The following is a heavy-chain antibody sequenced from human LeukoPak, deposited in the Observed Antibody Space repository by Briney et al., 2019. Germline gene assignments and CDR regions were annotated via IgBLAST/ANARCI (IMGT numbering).Heavy chain of an antibody. CDR2: IYYSGST. D-gene: IGHD2-21*01. V-gene: IGHV4-59*08. CDR3: ARHEIGRRFAFDI. CDR1: GGSISRYY. J-gene: IGHJ3*02. Sequence: SETLSLTCTVSGGSISRYYWSWIRQPPGKGLEWIGYIYYSGSTNYNPSLKSRVTISVDTSKNQFSLKLSSVTAADTAVYYCARHEIGRRFAFDIWGQGTMVTVSS.